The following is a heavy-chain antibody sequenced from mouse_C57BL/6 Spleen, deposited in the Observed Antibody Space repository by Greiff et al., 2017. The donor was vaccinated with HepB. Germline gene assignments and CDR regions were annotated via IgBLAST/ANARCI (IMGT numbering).Heavy chain of an antibody. D-gene: IGHD1-1*01. J-gene: IGHJ3*01. V-gene: IGHV1-50*01. CDR2: IDPSDSYT. CDR1: GYTFTSYW. CDR3: ARGLLRSPWFAY. Sequence: VQLQQSGAELVKPGASVKLSCKASGYTFTSYWMQWVKQRPGQGLEWIGEIDPSDSYTNYNQKFKGKATLTVDTSSSTAYMQLSSLTSEDSAVYYCARGLLRSPWFAYWGQGTLVTVSA.